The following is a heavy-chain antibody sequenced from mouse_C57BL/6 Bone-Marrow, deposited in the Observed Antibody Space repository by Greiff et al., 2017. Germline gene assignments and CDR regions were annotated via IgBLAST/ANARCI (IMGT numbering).Heavy chain of an antibody. J-gene: IGHJ1*03. Sequence: QVQLQQPGAELVRPGSSVKLSCKASGYTFTSYWMHWVKQRPIQGLEWIGNIDPSDSETHYNPKFKDKATLTVDKSSSTAYMQLSSLTSEDSAVYYGARETGYDDGYWYFDVWGTGTTVTVSS. D-gene: IGHD2-4*01. CDR3: ARETGYDDGYWYFDV. CDR2: IDPSDSET. V-gene: IGHV1-52*01. CDR1: GYTFTSYW.